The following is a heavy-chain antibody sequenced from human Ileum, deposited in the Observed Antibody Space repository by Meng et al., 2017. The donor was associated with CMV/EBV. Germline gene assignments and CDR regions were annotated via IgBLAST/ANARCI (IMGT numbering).Heavy chain of an antibody. D-gene: IGHD1/OR15-1a*01. V-gene: IGHV3-23*01. J-gene: IGHJ5*02. Sequence: LRLSCAASGFSFGTYAMNWVRQATGLEWVSSISDNSARIYYADSVKGRLTISRDNSNNTLYLQMNSLRVEDTAVYYCVRWGEHGFDPWGQGTLVTVSS. CDR3: VRWGEHGFDP. CDR1: GFSFGTYA. CDR2: ISDNSARI.